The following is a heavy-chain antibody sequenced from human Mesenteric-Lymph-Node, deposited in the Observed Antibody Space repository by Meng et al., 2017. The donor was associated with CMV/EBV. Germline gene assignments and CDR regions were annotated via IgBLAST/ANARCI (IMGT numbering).Heavy chain of an antibody. V-gene: IGHV4-30-4*08. CDR3: ARGRGYQLLFTSDAFDI. J-gene: IGHJ3*02. D-gene: IGHD2-2*01. CDR2: IYYSGST. Sequence: SETLSLTCTVSGGSISSGDYYWSWIRQPPGKGLEWIGYIYYSGSTYYNPSLKSRVTISVDTSKNQFSVKLSSVTAADTAVYYCARGRGYQLLFTSDAFDIWGQGTMVTVSS. CDR1: GGSISSGDYY.